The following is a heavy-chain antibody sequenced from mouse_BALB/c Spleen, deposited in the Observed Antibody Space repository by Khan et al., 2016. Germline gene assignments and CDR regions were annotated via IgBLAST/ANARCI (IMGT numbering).Heavy chain of an antibody. CDR3: ARWHTATPFDY. Sequence: QIQLVQSGLELKKPGETVKISCKASGYTFTDYSMHWVKQAPGKGLKWMGWINTETGESRYADDFKGRFAISLETSATTAYLQINNLKNEDTATYFCARWHTATPFDYGGQGTILTVSS. CDR2: INTETGES. J-gene: IGHJ2*01. CDR1: GYTFTDYS. D-gene: IGHD1-2*01. V-gene: IGHV9-2-1*01.